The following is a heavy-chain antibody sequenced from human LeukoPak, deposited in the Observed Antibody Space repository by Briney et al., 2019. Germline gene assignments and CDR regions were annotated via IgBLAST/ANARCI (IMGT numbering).Heavy chain of an antibody. V-gene: IGHV4-59*01. D-gene: IGHD3-22*01. CDR1: GGSISSYY. J-gene: IGHJ5*02. CDR3: AREKGLKGSGYYYWFDP. CDR2: IYYSGST. Sequence: SETLSLTCTVSGGSISSYYWSWIRQPPGEGLEWIGYIYYSGSTNYNPSLKSRVTISVDTSKNQFSLKLSSVTAADTAVYYCAREKGLKGSGYYYWFDPWGQGTLVTVSS.